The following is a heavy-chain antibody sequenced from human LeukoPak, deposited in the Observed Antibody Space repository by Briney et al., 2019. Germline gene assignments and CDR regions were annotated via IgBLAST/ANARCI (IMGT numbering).Heavy chain of an antibody. CDR2: IYYSGTT. CDR1: GGSISSGGYY. V-gene: IGHV4-31*03. J-gene: IGHJ3*02. CDR3: ARDITMLRGDAFDI. Sequence: PSQTLSLTCTVSGGSISSGGYYWSWIRQHPGKGLEWTGYIYYSGTTYDNPSLKSRITISLDTSKNQVSLKLSSVTAADTAVYYCARDITMLRGDAFDIWGQGTMVTVSS. D-gene: IGHD3-10*01.